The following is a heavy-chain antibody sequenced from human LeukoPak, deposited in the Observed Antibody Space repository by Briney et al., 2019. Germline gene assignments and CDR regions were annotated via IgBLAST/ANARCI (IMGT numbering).Heavy chain of an antibody. CDR1: GFTFSSYE. V-gene: IGHV3-9*03. J-gene: IGHJ4*02. D-gene: IGHD5-12*01. CDR3: AKEGVATSFDY. Sequence: RSGGSLRLSCAASGFTFSSYEMNWVRQAPGKGLEWVSGISWNSGSIGYADSVKGRFTISRDNAKNSLYLQMNSLRAEDMALYYCAKEGVATSFDYWGQGTLVTVSS. CDR2: ISWNSGSI.